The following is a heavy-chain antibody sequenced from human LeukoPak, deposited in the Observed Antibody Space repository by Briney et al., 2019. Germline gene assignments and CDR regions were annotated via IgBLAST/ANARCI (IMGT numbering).Heavy chain of an antibody. Sequence: TLSLTYTVSGGSISSYYWSWIRQPPGKGLEWIGYIYYSGSTNYNPSLKSRVTISVDTSKNQFSLKLSSVTAADTAVYYCARSVYGGQTGSWFDPWGQGTLVTVSS. CDR2: IYYSGST. V-gene: IGHV4-59*01. J-gene: IGHJ5*02. CDR3: ARSVYGGQTGSWFDP. D-gene: IGHD4-23*01. CDR1: GGSISSYY.